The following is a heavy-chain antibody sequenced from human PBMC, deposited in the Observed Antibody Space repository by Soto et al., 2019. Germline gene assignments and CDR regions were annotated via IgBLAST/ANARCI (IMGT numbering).Heavy chain of an antibody. CDR2: IRNDGSDK. CDR3: ARAPRMAPFDI. V-gene: IGHV3-33*01. J-gene: IGHJ3*02. Sequence: LRLSCAASGFIFSPYGIHWVRQAPGKGLEWVALIRNDGSDKYYAESVTGRFTISRDNSKNTVYLQMNSLRAEDTALYFCARAPRMAPFDIWGQGTMVTVSS. CDR1: GFIFSPYG.